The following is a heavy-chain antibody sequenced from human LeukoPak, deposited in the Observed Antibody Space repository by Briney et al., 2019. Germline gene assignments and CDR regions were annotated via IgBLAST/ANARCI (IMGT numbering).Heavy chain of an antibody. CDR1: EFTFSSYA. D-gene: IGHD3-10*01. CDR3: AKAASYYGSGSYYNMGYYYYMDV. J-gene: IGHJ6*03. CDR2: MSGSGGST. V-gene: IGHV3-23*01. Sequence: PGGSLRLSCAASEFTFSSYAMTWVRQAPGKGLEWVSAMSGSGGSTYYADSVKGRFTISRDNSKNTLYLQMNSLRAEDTALYYCAKAASYYGSGSYYNMGYYYYMDVWGKGTTVTISS.